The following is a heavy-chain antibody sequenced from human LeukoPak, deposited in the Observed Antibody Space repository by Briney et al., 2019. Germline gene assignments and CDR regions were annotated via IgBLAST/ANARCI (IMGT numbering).Heavy chain of an antibody. V-gene: IGHV3-21*01. CDR2: ISSSSSYI. J-gene: IGHJ4*02. CDR3: ARGSTVGAIPFDY. CDR1: GFTFSSYS. Sequence: GGSLRLSCAASGFTFSSYSMNWVRQAPGKGLEWVSSISSSSSYIYYADSVKGRFTISRDNAKNSLYLQMNSLRAEDTAVYYCARGSTVGAIPFDYWGQGTLVTVSS. D-gene: IGHD1-26*01.